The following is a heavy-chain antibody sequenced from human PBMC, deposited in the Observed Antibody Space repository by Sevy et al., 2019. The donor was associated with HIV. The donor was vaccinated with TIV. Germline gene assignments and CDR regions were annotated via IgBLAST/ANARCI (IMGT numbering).Heavy chain of an antibody. CDR2: ISWDGGST. Sequence: GGSLRLSCAVSGFTFDDYAMHWVRQAPGKGLEWVSLISWDGGSTYYADSVKGRFTISRDKSKNSLDLQMNSLRAEDTALYYCAKPYRIAVAGDYYYSGMDVWGQGTTVTVSS. CDR1: GFTFDDYA. V-gene: IGHV3-43D*03. CDR3: AKPYRIAVAGDYYYSGMDV. J-gene: IGHJ6*02. D-gene: IGHD6-13*01.